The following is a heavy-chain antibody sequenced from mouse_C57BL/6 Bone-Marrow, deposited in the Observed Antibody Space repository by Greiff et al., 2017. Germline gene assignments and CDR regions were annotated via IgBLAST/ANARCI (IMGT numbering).Heavy chain of an antibody. CDR3: ASRGDGYPLYYAMDY. CDR2: IYPGSGST. D-gene: IGHD2-3*01. CDR1: GYTFTSYW. J-gene: IGHJ4*01. Sequence: QVQLQQPGAELVKPGASVKMSCKASGYTFTSYWITWVKQRPGQGLEWIGDIYPGSGSTNYNEKFKSKATLTVDTSSSTAYMQLSSLTSEDSAVYYCASRGDGYPLYYAMDYWGQGTSVTVSS. V-gene: IGHV1-55*01.